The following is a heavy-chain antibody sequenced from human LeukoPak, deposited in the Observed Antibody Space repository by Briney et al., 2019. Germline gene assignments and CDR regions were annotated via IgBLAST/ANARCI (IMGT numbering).Heavy chain of an antibody. V-gene: IGHV1-18*01. CDR2: ISGYNGNT. D-gene: IGHD2-15*01. CDR3: ASAMVDPVFDY. Sequence: ASVKVSCKAYDYTFSSYGISCVRQGPGQGLEWMGWISGYNGNTNYAQKLQGRVTMITDTSTSTAYMELRSLTSDDTAVYYCASAMVDPVFDYWGQGTLVTVSS. CDR1: DYTFSSYG. J-gene: IGHJ4*02.